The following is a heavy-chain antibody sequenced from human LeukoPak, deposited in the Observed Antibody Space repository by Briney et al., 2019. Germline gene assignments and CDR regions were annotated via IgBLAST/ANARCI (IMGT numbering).Heavy chain of an antibody. J-gene: IGHJ4*02. V-gene: IGHV4-39*07. CDR1: GGSISSSSYY. CDR3: ANEQRATTVVTPRFGV. CDR2: IYYSGST. Sequence: SETLSLTCTVSGGSISSSSYYWGWIRQPPGKGLEWIGSIYYSGSTYYNPSLKSRVTISVDTSKSQFSLKLSSVTAADAAVYYCANEQRATTVVTPRFGVWGQGTLVTVSS. D-gene: IGHD4-23*01.